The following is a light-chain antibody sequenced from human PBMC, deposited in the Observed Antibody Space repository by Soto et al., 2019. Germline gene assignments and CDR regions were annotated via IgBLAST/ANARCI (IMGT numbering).Light chain of an antibody. CDR3: QLHDDFSHAT. Sequence: DIQMTQSPSTLSASVGDRVTISCRASQDISNFLAWYQHKPGKAPKLLIYDASTLQTGVPSRFRGSGSGTKFTLTISGLQPDDFATYFCQLHDDFSHATFGQGTKVDIK. V-gene: IGKV1-5*01. CDR2: DAS. J-gene: IGKJ2*01. CDR1: QDISNF.